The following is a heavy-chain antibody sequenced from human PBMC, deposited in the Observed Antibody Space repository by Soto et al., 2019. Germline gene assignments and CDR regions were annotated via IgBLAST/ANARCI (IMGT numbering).Heavy chain of an antibody. D-gene: IGHD5-18*01. J-gene: IGHJ6*02. CDR1: GCPISNSSSY. CDR3: VCIFSGGYSSGFYYYGMDV. Sequence: SDTLSLTSTVYGCPISNSSSYWGWIRKHPGKGLEWIGSIFYSGSTYYNPSLKSRVTISVDTSKNQFSLKLGSVTAADTAMYYCVCIFSGGYSSGFYYYGMDVLVQGTTVT. CDR2: IFYSGST. V-gene: IGHV4-39*01.